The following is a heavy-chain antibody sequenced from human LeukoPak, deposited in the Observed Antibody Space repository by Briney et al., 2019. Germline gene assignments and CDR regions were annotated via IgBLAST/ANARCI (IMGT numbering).Heavy chain of an antibody. J-gene: IGHJ3*02. CDR1: GGSFSGYY. CDR2: INHSGST. V-gene: IGHV4-34*01. Sequence: SETLSLTCAVYGGSFSGYYWSWIRQPPGKGLEWIGEINHSGSTNYNPSLKSRVTISVDTSKNQFSLKLSSVTAADTAVYYCARLQSDYGETGDAFDIWGQGTMVTVSS. D-gene: IGHD4-17*01. CDR3: ARLQSDYGETGDAFDI.